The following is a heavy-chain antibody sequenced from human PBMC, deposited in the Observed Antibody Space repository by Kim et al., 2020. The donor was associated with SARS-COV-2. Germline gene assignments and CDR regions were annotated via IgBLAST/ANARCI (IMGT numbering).Heavy chain of an antibody. CDR1: GFTFSSYG. Sequence: GGSLRLSCAASGFTFSSYGMHWVRQAPGKGLEWVAVISYDGSNKYYADSVKGRFTISRDNSKNTLYLQMNSLRAEDTAVYYCAKDTYDLSSSWYIWSGYGMDVWGQGTTVTVSS. CDR2: ISYDGSNK. J-gene: IGHJ6*02. V-gene: IGHV3-30*18. D-gene: IGHD6-13*01. CDR3: AKDTYDLSSSWYIWSGYGMDV.